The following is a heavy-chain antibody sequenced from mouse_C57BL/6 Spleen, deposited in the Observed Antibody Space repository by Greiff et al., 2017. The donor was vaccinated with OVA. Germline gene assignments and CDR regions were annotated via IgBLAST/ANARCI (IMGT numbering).Heavy chain of an antibody. CDR2: IWSGGST. CDR1: GFSLTSYG. Sequence: VQGVESGPGLVQPSQSLSITCTVSGFSLTSYGVHWVRQSPGKGLEWLGVIWSGGSTDYNAAFISRLSISKDNSKRQVFFKMNSLQADDTAIYYCATYGYDVRNYFDYWGQGTTLTVSS. V-gene: IGHV2-2*01. D-gene: IGHD2-2*01. J-gene: IGHJ2*01. CDR3: ATYGYDVRNYFDY.